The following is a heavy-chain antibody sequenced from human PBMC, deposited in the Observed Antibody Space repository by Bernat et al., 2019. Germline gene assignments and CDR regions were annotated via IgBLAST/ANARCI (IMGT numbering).Heavy chain of an antibody. CDR3: AKDQFGCGGGSCYSGLPYYFGY. CDR2: ISGSGGNT. CDR1: GFTFSSYA. Sequence: EVQLLESGGGLVQPGGSLRLSCAASGFTFSSYAMSWVRQAPGKGLEWVSAISGSGGNTYYADSVKGRFTISRDNSKSTLYLQMNSLRAEDTAVYYCAKDQFGCGGGSCYSGLPYYFGYWGQGTLVTVSS. J-gene: IGHJ4*02. V-gene: IGHV3-23*01. D-gene: IGHD2-15*01.